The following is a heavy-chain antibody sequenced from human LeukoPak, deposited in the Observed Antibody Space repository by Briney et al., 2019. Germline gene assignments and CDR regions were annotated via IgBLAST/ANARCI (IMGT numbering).Heavy chain of an antibody. CDR2: FSGSGGST. J-gene: IGHJ3*02. V-gene: IGHV3-23*01. Sequence: GGSLRLSCAASGFTFSSYAMSWVRQAPGKGLEWVSAFSGSGGSTYYADSVKGRFTTSRDNSKNTLYLQMNSLRAEDTAVYYCARGGSYLSAFDIWGQGTMVTVSS. CDR1: GFTFSSYA. CDR3: ARGGSYLSAFDI. D-gene: IGHD1-26*01.